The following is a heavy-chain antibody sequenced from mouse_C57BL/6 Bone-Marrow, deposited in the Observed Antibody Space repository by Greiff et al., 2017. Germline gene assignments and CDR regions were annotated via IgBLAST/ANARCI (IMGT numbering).Heavy chain of an antibody. Sequence: VQRVESGPGLVQPSQSLSITCTVSGFSLTSSGVHWVRQPPGKGLEWLGVIWSGGSTDYNAAFISRLSISKDNSKSQVFFKMNSLQADDTAIYYCDKPRNWDGHGYFDVWGTGTMGTV. CDR1: GFSLTSSG. V-gene: IGHV2-4*01. CDR3: DKPRNWDGHGYFDV. J-gene: IGHJ1*03. D-gene: IGHD4-1*02. CDR2: IWSGGST.